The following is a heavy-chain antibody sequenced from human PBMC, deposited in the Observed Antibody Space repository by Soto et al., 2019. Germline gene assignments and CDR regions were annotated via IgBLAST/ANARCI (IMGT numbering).Heavy chain of an antibody. CDR1: GGSISSSSDY. CDR2: INYSGNT. D-gene: IGHD3-16*02. Sequence: PSETLSLTCIVSGGSISSSSDYWGWIRQPPGKGLEWIGSINYSGNTYYSPSLQSRITMSVDTSKNHFSLKVNSVTAADTAIYYCARIVIGGSKWFDPWGQGTLVTVSS. J-gene: IGHJ5*02. CDR3: ARIVIGGSKWFDP. V-gene: IGHV4-39*02.